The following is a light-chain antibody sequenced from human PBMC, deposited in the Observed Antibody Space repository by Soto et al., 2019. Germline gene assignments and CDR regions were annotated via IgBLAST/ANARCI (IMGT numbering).Light chain of an antibody. CDR2: AAS. J-gene: IGKJ1*01. Sequence: DIQMTQSPSSLSASLGGRVTITCRASQSISIYLNWYQQKPGKAPKVLIYAASSLQSGVPPRFSGSGSGTDFTLTISSLQHEDFANYFCQQSYNIHRATFGQGTKVDIK. V-gene: IGKV1-39*01. CDR3: QQSYNIHRAT. CDR1: QSISIY.